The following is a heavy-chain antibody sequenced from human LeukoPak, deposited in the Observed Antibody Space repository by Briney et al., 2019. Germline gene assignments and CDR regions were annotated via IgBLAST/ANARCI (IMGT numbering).Heavy chain of an antibody. V-gene: IGHV1-46*01. J-gene: IGHJ6*02. CDR2: ISPSGGSP. CDR3: ARGTDYYYYYAMDV. Sequence: ASVKVSCKASGYTFTNYYMHWVRQAPGQGLEWMGMISPSGGSPTYAQRFQGRVSMTRDTSTSTIYMEVSSLRSEDTAVYYCARGTDYYYYYAMDVWGRGTTVTVSS. CDR1: GYTFTNYY.